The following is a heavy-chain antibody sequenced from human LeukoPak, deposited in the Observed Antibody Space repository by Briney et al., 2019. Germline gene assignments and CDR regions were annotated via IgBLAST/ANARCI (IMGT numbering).Heavy chain of an antibody. D-gene: IGHD6-19*01. J-gene: IGHJ4*02. V-gene: IGHV4-59*12. Sequence: PSETLSLTCTVSGGSISSYYWSWIRQPPGKGLEWIGNIYYSGSTNYNPSLKSRVTISVDTSKNQFSLKLSSVTAADTAVYYCARGPQYSSGWYPRYWGQGTLVTVSS. CDR1: GGSISSYY. CDR3: ARGPQYSSGWYPRY. CDR2: IYYSGST.